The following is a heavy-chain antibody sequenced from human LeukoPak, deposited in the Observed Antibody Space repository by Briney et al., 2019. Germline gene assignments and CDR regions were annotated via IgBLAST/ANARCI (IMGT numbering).Heavy chain of an antibody. CDR3: ARVKSSTSYVLDY. CDR2: IYTSGNT. CDR1: GGSITDYY. Sequence: PSETLSLTCTVSGGSITDYYWIWIRQPAGKGLEWIGRIYTSGNTNYNPSLKSRLTLSADTSKNQFSLKLGSVTAADTAVYFCARVKSSTSYVLDYWGQGTLVTVSS. J-gene: IGHJ4*02. V-gene: IGHV4-4*07. D-gene: IGHD2-2*01.